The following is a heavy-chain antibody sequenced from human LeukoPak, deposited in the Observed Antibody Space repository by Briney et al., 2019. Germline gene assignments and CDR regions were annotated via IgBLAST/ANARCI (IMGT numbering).Heavy chain of an antibody. CDR2: IYHSGTT. D-gene: IGHD3-10*01. CDR1: GYSITSSSW. CDR3: ARKENVYYYFDY. Sequence: SETLSLTCAVSGYSITSSSWWGWIRQPPGKGLEWIGYIYHSGTTYYNPSLQSPVTMSVGTSKNQFSLKLSSVTAVDTAVYYCARKENVYYYFDYWGQGTLVTVSS. V-gene: IGHV4-28*01. J-gene: IGHJ4*02.